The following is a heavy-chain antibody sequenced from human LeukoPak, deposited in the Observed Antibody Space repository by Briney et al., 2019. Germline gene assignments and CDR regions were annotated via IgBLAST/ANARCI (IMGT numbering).Heavy chain of an antibody. CDR2: INPDSSGT. D-gene: IGHD3-3*01. J-gene: IGHJ3*02. CDR1: GYTFTDYY. CDR3: ARRSGSDAFDI. V-gene: IGHV1-2*02. Sequence: ASVKVSCKASGYTFTDYYMHRVRQAPGQGLEWMGGINPDSSGTNYAQKFQGRVTMTRDTSISTAYMELSSPRSDDTSVYYCARRSGSDAFDIWGQGTMVTVSS.